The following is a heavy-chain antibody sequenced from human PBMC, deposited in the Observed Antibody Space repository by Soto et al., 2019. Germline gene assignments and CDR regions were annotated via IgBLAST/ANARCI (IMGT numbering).Heavy chain of an antibody. CDR2: IIAYNGTT. Sequence: SVKVSRKESGYTFTSYGISWVRQDPGQGLERMGWIIAYNGTTNYAQKLKGRVTMTTDTSTSTADIELRSVRSDDTAVYYCAREILTTVVTPYYYGRDVWGRGTTVPVS. J-gene: IGHJ6*02. D-gene: IGHD4-17*01. CDR1: GYTFTSYG. V-gene: IGHV1-18*04. CDR3: AREILTTVVTPYYYGRDV.